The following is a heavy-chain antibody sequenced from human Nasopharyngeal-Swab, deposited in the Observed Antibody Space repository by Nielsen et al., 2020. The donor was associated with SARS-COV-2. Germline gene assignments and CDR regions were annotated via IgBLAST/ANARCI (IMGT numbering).Heavy chain of an antibody. CDR2: ISAYNGNT. CDR1: GYTFTSYG. CDR3: ARLLRYFDWLLTPYYFDY. D-gene: IGHD3-9*01. J-gene: IGHJ4*02. V-gene: IGHV1-18*01. Sequence: ASVKVACKASGYTFTSYGISWVRQAPAQGLEWMGWISAYNGNTNYAQKLQGRVTITTDTSTSTAYMELRSLRSDDTAVYYCARLLRYFDWLLTPYYFDYWGQGTLVTVSS.